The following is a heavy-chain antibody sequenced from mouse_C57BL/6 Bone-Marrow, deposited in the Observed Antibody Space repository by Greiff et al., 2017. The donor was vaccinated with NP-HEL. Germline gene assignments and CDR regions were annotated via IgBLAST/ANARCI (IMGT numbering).Heavy chain of an antibody. V-gene: IGHV1-75*01. CDR3: ARRGPIPYYAMDY. J-gene: IGHJ4*01. CDR1: GYTFTDYY. CDR2: IFPGSGST. Sequence: VQLQQSGPELVKPGASVKISCKASGYTFTDYYINWVKQRPGQGLEWIGWIFPGSGSTYYNEKFKGKATLTVDKSSSTAYMLLSSLTSRVSAVYFCARRGPIPYYAMDYWGRGTSVPVSS.